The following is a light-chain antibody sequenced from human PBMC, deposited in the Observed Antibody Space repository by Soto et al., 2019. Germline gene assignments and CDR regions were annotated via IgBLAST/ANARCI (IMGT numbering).Light chain of an antibody. CDR3: RSYTTSSTVV. CDR2: EVS. V-gene: IGLV2-14*01. Sequence: QSALTQPASVSGSPGQSITISCTGTSSDVGGYNFVSWYQQHPGKAPKLMIYEVSNRPSGVSNRFSGSKSGNTASPTISGLQAEDEADYYCRSYTTSSTVVFGGGTKVTVL. J-gene: IGLJ2*01. CDR1: SSDVGGYNF.